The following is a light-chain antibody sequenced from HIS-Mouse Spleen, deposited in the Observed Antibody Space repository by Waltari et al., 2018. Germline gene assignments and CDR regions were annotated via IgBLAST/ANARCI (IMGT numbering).Light chain of an antibody. CDR3: YSTDSSGNHRV. J-gene: IGLJ2*01. CDR1: AFPKKY. Sequence: SYELTQPPSVSVSPGQTARITCPGDAFPKKYAYWYQQKSGQAPVLVIDEDSKRPSGIPEGFSGSSSGTMATLTISGAQVEDEADYYCYSTDSSGNHRVFGGGTKLTVL. V-gene: IGLV3-10*01. CDR2: EDS.